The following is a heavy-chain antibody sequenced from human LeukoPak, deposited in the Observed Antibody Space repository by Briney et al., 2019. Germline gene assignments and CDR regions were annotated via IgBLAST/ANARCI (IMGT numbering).Heavy chain of an antibody. CDR1: GXYX. J-gene: IGHJ4*02. D-gene: IGHD2/OR15-2a*01. CDR3: VSFYETY. Sequence: LRLSCAXSGXYXXRWVRQAQGKGLVWVSHINSDGSWTSYADSVKGRFTISKDNAKNTVYLQMNNLRAEDTAVYYCVSFYETYWGRGTLVTVSS. V-gene: IGHV3-74*01. CDR2: INSDGSWT.